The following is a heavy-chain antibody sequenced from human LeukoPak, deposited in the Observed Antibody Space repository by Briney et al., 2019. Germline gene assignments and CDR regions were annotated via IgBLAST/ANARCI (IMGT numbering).Heavy chain of an antibody. CDR2: IKSKTDGGTT. V-gene: IGHV3-15*01. CDR3: TTDDYSNYERGRDY. CDR1: GFTFSNAW. Sequence: GGSLRLSCAASGFTFSNAWMSWVRQAPGKGLEWVGRIKSKTDGGTTDYAAPVKGRFTISRDDSKNTLYLQMNSPKTEDTAVYYCTTDDYSNYERGRDYWGQGTLVTVSS. J-gene: IGHJ4*02. D-gene: IGHD4-11*01.